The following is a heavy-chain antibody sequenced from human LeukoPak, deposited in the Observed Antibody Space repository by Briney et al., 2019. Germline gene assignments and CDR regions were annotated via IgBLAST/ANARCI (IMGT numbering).Heavy chain of an antibody. CDR2: IVPMFGTD. CDR1: GATFGSHS. J-gene: IGHJ3*02. D-gene: IGHD5-12*01. V-gene: IGHV1-69*13. Sequence: SVKVSCKASGATFGSHSISWVRQAPGQGLEWMGGIVPMFGTDVYAQRFQGRVTVTADESTTTAYMELISLTSEDTAMCYCARDLLSVDNYDALDIWGQGTMVTVSS. CDR3: ARDLLSVDNYDALDI.